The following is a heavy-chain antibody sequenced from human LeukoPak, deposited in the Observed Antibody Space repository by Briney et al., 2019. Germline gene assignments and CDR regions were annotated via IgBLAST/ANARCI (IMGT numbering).Heavy chain of an antibody. CDR2: ISTDGSST. J-gene: IGHJ4*02. V-gene: IGHV3-74*01. Sequence: GGCLRLSCAASGFTFSNYWMHWVRQAPGKGLVWVSRISTDGSSTAYADSVKGRFTMSRDNAKNTQYLQMNSLRAEDTAVYYCARGSPLMNYGGDCYFDYWGQGMLVTVSS. CDR1: GFTFSNYW. D-gene: IGHD2-21*02. CDR3: ARGSPLMNYGGDCYFDY.